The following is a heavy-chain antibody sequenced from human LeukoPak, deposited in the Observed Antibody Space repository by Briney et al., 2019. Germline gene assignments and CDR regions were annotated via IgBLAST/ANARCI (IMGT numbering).Heavy chain of an antibody. CDR2: INRSGST. V-gene: IGHV4-34*01. CDR1: GGSFSGYY. J-gene: IGHJ4*02. CDR3: ARGRVGLITIFGVVTPFDY. Sequence: SETLSLTCAVYGGSFSGYYWSWIRQPPGKGLEWIGEINRSGSTNYNPSLKSRVTISVDTSKNQFSLKLSSVTAADTAVYYCARGRVGLITIFGVVTPFDYWGQGTLVTVSS. D-gene: IGHD3-3*01.